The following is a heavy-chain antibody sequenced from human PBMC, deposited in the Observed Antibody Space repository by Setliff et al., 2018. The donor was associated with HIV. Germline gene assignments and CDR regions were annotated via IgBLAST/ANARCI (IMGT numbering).Heavy chain of an antibody. V-gene: IGHV3-7*01. Sequence: QPGGSLRLSCAASGFTFSRYWMSWVRQAPGKGLEWVANIKQDGSEMYHVDSVKGRFAISRDNAKNSLYLQMNSLKAEDTAVYYCARGFGDLVSWGQGTLVTVSS. CDR3: ARGFGDLVS. CDR2: IKQDGSEM. CDR1: GFTFSRYW. D-gene: IGHD4-17*01. J-gene: IGHJ4*02.